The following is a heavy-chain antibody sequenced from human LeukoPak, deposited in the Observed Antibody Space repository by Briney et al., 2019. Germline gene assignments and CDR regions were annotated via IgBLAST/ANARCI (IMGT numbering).Heavy chain of an antibody. J-gene: IGHJ4*02. Sequence: ASVKVSCKASGYTFTSYGISWVRQAPGQGLEWMGWISAYNGNTNYAQKLQGRVTMTTDTSTSTAYMELRSLRSDDTAVYYCARDRRGSRYYYDSSVALHDYWGQGTLVTVSP. CDR2: ISAYNGNT. D-gene: IGHD3-22*01. CDR3: ARDRRGSRYYYDSSVALHDY. V-gene: IGHV1-18*01. CDR1: GYTFTSYG.